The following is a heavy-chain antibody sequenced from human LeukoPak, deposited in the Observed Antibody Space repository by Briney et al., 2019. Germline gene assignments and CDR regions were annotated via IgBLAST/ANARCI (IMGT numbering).Heavy chain of an antibody. CDR3: AKTRKYALTPYDSSGYFDY. Sequence: GGSLRLSCAASGFTFSSYAMSWVRQAPGKGLEWVSAISGSGGSTYYADSVKGRFTISRDNSKNTLYLQMNSLRAEDTAVYYCAKTRKYALTPYDSSGYFDYWGQGTLVTVSS. CDR2: ISGSGGST. D-gene: IGHD3-22*01. V-gene: IGHV3-23*01. J-gene: IGHJ4*02. CDR1: GFTFSSYA.